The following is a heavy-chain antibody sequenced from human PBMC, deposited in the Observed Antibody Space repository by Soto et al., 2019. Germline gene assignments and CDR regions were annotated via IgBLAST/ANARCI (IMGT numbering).Heavy chain of an antibody. CDR1: CGSISSSTYY. V-gene: IGHV4-39*01. D-gene: IGHD6-6*01. Sequence: SETLSLTFTVSCGSISSSTYYWDWIRQPPGKGLEWIGAMYYTGNKNYNPSLESRVTMSVDTSKNQFSLKLSSVTPTDTAVYYCARRSSSSLGSLFDPWGRGILVTVSS. J-gene: IGHJ5*02. CDR3: ARRSSSSLGSLFDP. CDR2: MYYTGNK.